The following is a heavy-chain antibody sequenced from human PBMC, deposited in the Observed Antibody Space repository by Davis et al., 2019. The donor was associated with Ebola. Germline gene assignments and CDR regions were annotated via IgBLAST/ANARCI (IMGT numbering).Heavy chain of an antibody. J-gene: IGHJ5*02. CDR1: GFTFSSYA. V-gene: IGHV3-30-3*01. CDR2: ISYDGSNK. CDR3: ASGLWFGELSSPNWFDP. Sequence: GESLKISCAASGFTFSSYAMHWVRQAPGKGLEWVAVISYDGSNKYYADSVKGRFTISRDNSKNTLYLQMNSLRAEDTAVYYCASGLWFGELSSPNWFDPWGQGTLVTVSS. D-gene: IGHD3-10*01.